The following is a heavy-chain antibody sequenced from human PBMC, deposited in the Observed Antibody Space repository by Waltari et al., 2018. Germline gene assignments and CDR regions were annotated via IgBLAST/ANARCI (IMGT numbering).Heavy chain of an antibody. CDR2: IYSVGST. J-gene: IGHJ5*02. V-gene: IGHV3-66*04. CDR1: GLSVSGVY. Sequence: EVQLVESGGGLVRPGGSLRISGVPSGLSVSGVYMTWARQAPGKVLQCVSIIYSVGSTYYAASVKRRFTISRDNSKNTVFLQMNSLRVDDAAVYYCPRPVGNETWGQGPLVTVSS. D-gene: IGHD1-26*01. CDR3: PRPVGNET.